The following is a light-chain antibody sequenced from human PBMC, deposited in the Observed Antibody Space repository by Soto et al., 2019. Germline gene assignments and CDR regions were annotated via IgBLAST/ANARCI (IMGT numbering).Light chain of an antibody. CDR3: QQYGSSGT. CDR2: GAS. J-gene: IGKJ1*01. CDR1: QSVSSN. Sequence: EVVMTQSPDSLSVSPGERATLSCRASQSVSSNLAWYQQKLGQAPRLLIYGASNRVTGIPDRFSGSGSGTDFTLTISRLEPEDFAVYYCQQYGSSGTFGQGTKVDIK. V-gene: IGKV3-20*01.